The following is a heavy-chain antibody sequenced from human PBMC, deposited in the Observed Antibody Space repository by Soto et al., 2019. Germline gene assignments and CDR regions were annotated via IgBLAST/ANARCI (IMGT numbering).Heavy chain of an antibody. Sequence: QVQLVQSGAEVKKPGSSVKVSCKASGGTFSSYAISWVRQAPGQGLEWMGGIIPIFGTANYAQKFQGRVTITADESTRTANRELSSLRSEDTAVYYCARDGYYYDSSGYYYYFDYWGQGTLVTVSS. CDR3: ARDGYYYDSSGYYYYFDY. CDR2: IIPIFGTA. CDR1: GGTFSSYA. D-gene: IGHD3-22*01. J-gene: IGHJ4*02. V-gene: IGHV1-69*12.